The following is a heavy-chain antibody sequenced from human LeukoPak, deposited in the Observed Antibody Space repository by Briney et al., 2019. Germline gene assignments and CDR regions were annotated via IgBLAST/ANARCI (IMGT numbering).Heavy chain of an antibody. CDR2: IYYIGNT. Sequence: SETLSLTCTVSGDSISSYYWSWIRQPAGEGLEWIGYIYYIGNTNYNPSLKSRVTISVDTSKNQFSLKLSSVTAADTAIYYCARDYAFDIWGQGTMVAVSS. V-gene: IGHV4-59*01. CDR3: ARDYAFDI. J-gene: IGHJ3*02. CDR1: GDSISSYY.